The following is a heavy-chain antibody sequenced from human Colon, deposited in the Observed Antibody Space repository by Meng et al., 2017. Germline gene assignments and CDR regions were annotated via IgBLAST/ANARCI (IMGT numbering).Heavy chain of an antibody. V-gene: IGHV4-59*01. CDR2: IYYSGST. Sequence: GSLRLSCTVSGGSISSYYWSWIRQPPGKGLEWIGYIYYSGSTNYNPSLKSRVTISVDTSKNQFSLKLSSVTAADTAVYYCARGGVGYGDVVDYWGQGTLVVASS. D-gene: IGHD4-17*01. CDR3: ARGGVGYGDVVDY. CDR1: GGSISSYY. J-gene: IGHJ4*02.